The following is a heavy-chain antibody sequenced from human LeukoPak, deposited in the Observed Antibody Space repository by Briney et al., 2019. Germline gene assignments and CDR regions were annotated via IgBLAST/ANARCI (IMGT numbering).Heavy chain of an antibody. J-gene: IGHJ4*02. V-gene: IGHV5-51*01. CDR3: ARRWCMLCDYFDY. CDR1: GYSFTSYW. CDR2: IYPGDSDT. D-gene: IGHD2-8*01. Sequence: GESLKISCKGAGYSFTSYWIGWVRQMPGKGLEWMGIIYPGDSDTRYSPSFQGQVTISADKSISTAYLQWSSLKASDTAMYYCARRWCMLCDYFDYWGQGTLVTVSS.